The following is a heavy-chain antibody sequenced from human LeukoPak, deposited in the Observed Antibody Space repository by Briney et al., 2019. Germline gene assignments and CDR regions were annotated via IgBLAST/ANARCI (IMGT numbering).Heavy chain of an antibody. D-gene: IGHD3-22*01. Sequence: ASVKVSCKASGGTFSSYAINWVRQATGQGLEWMGWMNPDSGNTGYAQKFQGRVTMTRSTSINTAYMELSSLRSEDTAVYYCARVVGYSSGLWGQGTLVTVSS. CDR2: MNPDSGNT. V-gene: IGHV1-8*02. CDR3: ARVVGYSSGL. J-gene: IGHJ4*02. CDR1: GGTFSSYA.